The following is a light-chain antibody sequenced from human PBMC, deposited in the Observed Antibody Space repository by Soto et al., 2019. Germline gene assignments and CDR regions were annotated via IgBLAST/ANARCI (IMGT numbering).Light chain of an antibody. Sequence: PGTLSLSPGERATLSCRASQSVSSTYLIWYQQKPGQAPRLLIYGASSRATGVPDRFSGSGSGTDFSLTISRLEPEDFAVYYCQHYGNSPWTFGQGTKVDIK. CDR3: QHYGNSPWT. CDR1: QSVSSTY. CDR2: GAS. J-gene: IGKJ1*01. V-gene: IGKV3-20*01.